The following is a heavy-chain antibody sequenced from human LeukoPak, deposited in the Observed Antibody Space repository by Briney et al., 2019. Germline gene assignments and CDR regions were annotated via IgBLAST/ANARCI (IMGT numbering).Heavy chain of an antibody. CDR2: ISDSNGNT. V-gene: IGHV1-18*01. D-gene: IGHD2-8*01. CDR3: ARYPLSYASNGHYYFDY. CDR1: GYTFTSYG. J-gene: IGHJ4*02. Sequence: ASVKVSCKASGYTFTSYGVSWLRQAPGQGLEWMGWISDSNGNTNYAQKLQGRVTMTTDTPTSTAYMEVRSLRSDDTAVYYCARYPLSYASNGHYYFDYWGQGSLLTVSS.